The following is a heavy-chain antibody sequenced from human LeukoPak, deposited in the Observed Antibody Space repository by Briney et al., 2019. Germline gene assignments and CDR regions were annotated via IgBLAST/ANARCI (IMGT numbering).Heavy chain of an antibody. CDR1: GFTFSSYG. CDR3: AKGGDGSGSHYYYYGMDV. V-gene: IGHV3-33*06. CDR2: IWYDGSNK. J-gene: IGHJ6*02. Sequence: GGSLRLSCAASGFTFSSYGMHWVRQAPGKGLEWVAVIWYDGSNKYYADSVKGRFTISRDNSKNTLFLQMNSLRAEDTAVYYCAKGGDGSGSHYYYYGMDVWGQGTTVTVSS. D-gene: IGHD3-10*01.